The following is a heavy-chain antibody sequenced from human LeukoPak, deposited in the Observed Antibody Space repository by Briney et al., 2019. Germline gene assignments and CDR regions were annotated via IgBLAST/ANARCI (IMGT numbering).Heavy chain of an antibody. J-gene: IGHJ4*02. Sequence: SETLSLTCTVSGGSISSSSYYWGWIRQPPGKGLEWIGSIYYSGSTYYNPSLKSRVTISVDTSKNQFSLKLSSVTAADTAVYYCARDSAHLVYWGQGTLVTVSS. CDR2: IYYSGST. CDR3: ARDSAHLVY. V-gene: IGHV4-39*07. D-gene: IGHD2-8*02. CDR1: GGSISSSSYY.